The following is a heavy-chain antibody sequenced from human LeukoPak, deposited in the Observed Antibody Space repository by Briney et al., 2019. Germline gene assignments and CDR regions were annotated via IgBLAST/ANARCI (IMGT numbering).Heavy chain of an antibody. D-gene: IGHD2-8*01. CDR3: SRENGAFSPFGY. V-gene: IGHV4-4*02. CDR2: ISLSGLT. CDR1: GGSISSTNW. Sequence: SGTPSLTCGVSGGSISSTNWWSWVRPPPGQGLEWIGEISLSGLTHYNPSLKSRVTVSLDKSKNHLSLNLTSVTAADTAVYYCSRENGAFSPFGYWGQGTLVTVPS. J-gene: IGHJ4*02.